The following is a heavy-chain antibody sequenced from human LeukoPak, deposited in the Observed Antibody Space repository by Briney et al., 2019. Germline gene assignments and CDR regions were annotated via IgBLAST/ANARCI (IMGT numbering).Heavy chain of an antibody. J-gene: IGHJ6*02. CDR2: IYSGGST. CDR1: GFTVSGNY. CDR3: TRDQHYSYYYYGKDV. V-gene: IGHV3-53*01. Sequence: GGSLRLSCAASGFTVSGNYMSWVRQAPGKGLEWVSVIYSGGSTYYADSVKGRFTISRENTKNTLYPQMNSLRAEDTAVYYCTRDQHYSYYYYGKDVWCQGPTATVTS.